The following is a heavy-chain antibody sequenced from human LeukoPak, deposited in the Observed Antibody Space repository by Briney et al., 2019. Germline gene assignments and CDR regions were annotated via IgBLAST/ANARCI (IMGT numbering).Heavy chain of an antibody. V-gene: IGHV4-30-4*08. D-gene: IGHD3-3*01. Sequence: SQTLPLTCTVSGGSISSGDYYWSWIRQPPGKGLEWIGYIYYSGSTYYNPSLKSRVTISVDTSKNQFSLKLSSVTAADTAVYYCARVGTAGDFTYLDYWGQGTLVTVSS. J-gene: IGHJ4*02. CDR1: GGSISSGDYY. CDR3: ARVGTAGDFTYLDY. CDR2: IYYSGST.